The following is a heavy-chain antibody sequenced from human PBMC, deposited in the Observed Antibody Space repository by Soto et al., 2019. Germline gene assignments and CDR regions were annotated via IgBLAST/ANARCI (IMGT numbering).Heavy chain of an antibody. CDR1: GFTFSSYW. V-gene: IGHV3-7*01. J-gene: IGHJ3*02. CDR2: IKQDGSEK. Sequence: GGSLRLSCAASGFTFSSYWMSWVRQAPGKGLEWVANIKQDGSEKYYVDSVKGRFTISRDNAKNSLYLQMNSLRAEDTAVYYCAREGGVDYDFWSGPSGAFDIWGQGTMVTVSS. D-gene: IGHD3-3*01. CDR3: AREGGVDYDFWSGPSGAFDI.